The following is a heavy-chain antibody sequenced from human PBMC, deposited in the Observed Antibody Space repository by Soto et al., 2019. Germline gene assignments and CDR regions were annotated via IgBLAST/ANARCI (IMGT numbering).Heavy chain of an antibody. CDR2: ISGSGHST. J-gene: IGHJ5*02. D-gene: IGHD5-18*01. CDR3: AKDRSVDTRDWFDP. CDR1: GFTFGTYA. V-gene: IGHV3-23*01. Sequence: VQLLESGGGLVQPGGSLRLSCAASGFTFGTYAMNWVRQAPGKGLEWVSTISGSGHSTYYADSVKGRFTISRDNSKNTLYLQMNSLRAEDTAVYFCAKDRSVDTRDWFDPWGQGTLVTVSS.